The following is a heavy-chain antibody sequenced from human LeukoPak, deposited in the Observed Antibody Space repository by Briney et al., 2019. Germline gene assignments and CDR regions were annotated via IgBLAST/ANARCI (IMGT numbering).Heavy chain of an antibody. CDR3: ARGRRIMRALSLPRYSGSYSAYFDY. V-gene: IGHV4-39*07. Sequence: PSETLSLTCTVSGGSISSGSYYWGWIRQPPGKGLEWIGSIFYTGSTYYNPSLKSRVTISVDTSMNQFSLKLSSVTAADTAVYYCARGRRIMRALSLPRYSGSYSAYFDYWGQGTLVTVSS. D-gene: IGHD1-26*01. J-gene: IGHJ4*02. CDR2: IFYTGST. CDR1: GGSISSGSYY.